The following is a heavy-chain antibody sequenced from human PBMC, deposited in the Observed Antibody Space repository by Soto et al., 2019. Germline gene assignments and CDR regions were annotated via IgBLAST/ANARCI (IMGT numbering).Heavy chain of an antibody. CDR1: GYTFTSYA. V-gene: IGHV1-3*01. CDR2: INAGNGNT. CDR3: ARGGELRYFDWLLDY. Sequence: QVQLVQSGAEVKKPGASVKVSCKASGYTFTSYAMHWVRQAPGQRLEWMGWINAGNGNTKYSQKFQGRVTITRDTSASTAYMELSSLRSEDTSGYYCARGGELRYFDWLLDYWGQGTLVTVSS. J-gene: IGHJ4*02. D-gene: IGHD3-9*01.